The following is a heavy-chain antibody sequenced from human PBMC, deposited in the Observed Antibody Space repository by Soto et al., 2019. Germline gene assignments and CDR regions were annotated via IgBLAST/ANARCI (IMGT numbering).Heavy chain of an antibody. Sequence: SETLSLTCTVSGGSISTGGYYWSWIRQLPGKGLEWIGYINYTGSTYNSPSLKSRVTIAVDTSKNQFSLKLSSVTAADTAVYYCARGDRYYDILTGYYTHILGPDVWGKGTTVTVSS. CDR1: GGSISTGGYY. CDR3: ARGDRYYDILTGYYTHILGPDV. CDR2: INYTGST. J-gene: IGHJ6*04. D-gene: IGHD3-9*01. V-gene: IGHV4-31*03.